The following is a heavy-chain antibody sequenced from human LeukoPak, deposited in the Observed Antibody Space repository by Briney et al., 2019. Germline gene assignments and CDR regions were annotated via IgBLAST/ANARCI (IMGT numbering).Heavy chain of an antibody. J-gene: IGHJ6*03. D-gene: IGHD1-1*01. CDR3: VRDDDTLASGVGYYMDV. CDR1: GFLFTGQF. Sequence: ASVKVSCKVSGFLFTGQFIHWVRQAPGQGLEWMGWVNPKSGGTNSAPKFRGRVTMTVDTSITTIYMELRSLRSEDTAVYYCVRDDDTLASGVGYYMDVWGTGTTVTVTS. CDR2: VNPKSGGT. V-gene: IGHV1-2*02.